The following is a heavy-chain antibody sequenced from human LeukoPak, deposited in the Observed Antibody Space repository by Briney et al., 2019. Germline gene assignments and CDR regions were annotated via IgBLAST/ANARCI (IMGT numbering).Heavy chain of an antibody. CDR2: LYSDGNT. D-gene: IGHD1-14*01. CDR1: WFTVITND. V-gene: IGHV3-53*01. Sequence: GGSLRLSCAASWFTVITNDMTWVRQAPGKGLEWVSVLYSDGNTKYADSVQGRFTISRDNSKNTLYLEMNSLSPDDTAVYYCARGVEPLAANTLAYWGQGTLVTVSS. CDR3: ARGVEPLAANTLAY. J-gene: IGHJ4*02.